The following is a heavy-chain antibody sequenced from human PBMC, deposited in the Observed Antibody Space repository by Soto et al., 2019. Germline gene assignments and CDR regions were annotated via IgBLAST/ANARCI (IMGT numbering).Heavy chain of an antibody. V-gene: IGHV1-46*01. J-gene: IGHJ5*02. D-gene: IGHD5-18*01. CDR3: ARGPDIQRGSVGSFDP. CDR2: INPSRGET. CDR1: GYTFTIYY. Sequence: ASVKVSCKSSGYTFTIYYMHWVRQAPGQGLEWMAIINPSRGETSYAQKFQGRVAVTGDTSTSTVYMELSSLRSEDTAVYYCARGPDIQRGSVGSFDPWGQGTLVTVS.